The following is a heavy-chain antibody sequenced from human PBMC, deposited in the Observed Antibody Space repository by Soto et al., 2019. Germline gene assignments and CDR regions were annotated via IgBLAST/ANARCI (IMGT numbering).Heavy chain of an antibody. J-gene: IGHJ6*02. CDR2: IIPIFGTA. D-gene: IGHD5-12*01. Sequence: GASVKVSCKASGGTFSSYAISWVRQAPGQGLEWMGGIIPIFGTANYAQKFQGRVTITADESTSTACMGLSSLRSEDTAVYYCARDSGYSGYEADYYYYGMDVWGQGTTVTVSS. CDR1: GGTFSSYA. CDR3: ARDSGYSGYEADYYYYGMDV. V-gene: IGHV1-69*13.